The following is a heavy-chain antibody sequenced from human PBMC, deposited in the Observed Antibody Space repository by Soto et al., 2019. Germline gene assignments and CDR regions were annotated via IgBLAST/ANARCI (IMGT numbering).Heavy chain of an antibody. CDR3: AKDGSGYDRYFDY. V-gene: IGHV3-43*01. Sequence: VQLVESGGVVVQPGGSLRLSCAASGFTFDDYTMHWVRQAPGKGLEWVSLISWDGGSTYYADSVKGRFTISRDNSKNSLYLQMNSLRTEDTALYYCAKDGSGYDRYFDYWGQGTLVTVSS. CDR1: GFTFDDYT. CDR2: ISWDGGST. D-gene: IGHD5-12*01. J-gene: IGHJ4*02.